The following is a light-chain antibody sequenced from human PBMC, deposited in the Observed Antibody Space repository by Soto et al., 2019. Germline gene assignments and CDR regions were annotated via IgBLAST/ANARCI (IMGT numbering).Light chain of an antibody. V-gene: IGLV2-23*03. CDR2: EGS. J-gene: IGLJ3*02. CDR1: SSDVGSDNR. CDR3: CSYAGSYTFVV. Sequence: QSALTQPASVSGSPGQSITISCTGTSSDVGSDNRVSWYQQPPGKAPKLMIYEGSKRPSGVSNRFSGSKSGNTASLTISGLQAEDEADYYCCSYAGSYTFVVFGGGTKVTVL.